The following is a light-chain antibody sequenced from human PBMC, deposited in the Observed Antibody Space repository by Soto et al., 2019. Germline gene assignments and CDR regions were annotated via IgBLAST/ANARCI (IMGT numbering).Light chain of an antibody. V-gene: IGKV1-9*01. J-gene: IGKJ4*01. CDR1: QGISSY. CDR3: QQLNSFPFT. CDR2: AAS. Sequence: IQLTQSPSSLSASIGDRVLITCRARQGISSYLAWYQQKPGKAPKLLIYAASTLQSGVPSRFSGSGSGTDFTLFISSLHPEDFAAYYCQQLNSFPFTFGGGTKVQI.